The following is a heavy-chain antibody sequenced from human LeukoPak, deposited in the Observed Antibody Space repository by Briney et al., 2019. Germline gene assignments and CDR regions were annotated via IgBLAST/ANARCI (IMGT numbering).Heavy chain of an antibody. CDR2: IYSTGST. Sequence: SQTLSLTCTVSGGSISSGSYYWSWIRQSAGKGLEWIGRIYSTGSTNYNPSLKSRVTMSVDTSKNQFSLKLSSVTAADTAVYYCARATHSWTTGTTILEVFDYWGQGTLVTVSS. V-gene: IGHV4-61*02. CDR1: GGSISSGSYY. CDR3: ARATHSWTTGTTILEVFDY. J-gene: IGHJ4*02. D-gene: IGHD1-7*01.